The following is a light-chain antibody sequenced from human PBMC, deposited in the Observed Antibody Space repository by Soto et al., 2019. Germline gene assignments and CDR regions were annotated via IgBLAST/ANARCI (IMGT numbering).Light chain of an antibody. J-gene: IGKJ1*01. CDR1: QSVRSNY. CDR2: GAS. Sequence: EIVLTQSPGTLSLSPGERATLSCRASQSVRSNYLAWYQQKPGQAPSLLIYGASSRATGIPDRFSGSGSGTDFALTISRLEPEDFAVYYCQQYGSSPQTFGQGTKVEIK. V-gene: IGKV3-20*01. CDR3: QQYGSSPQT.